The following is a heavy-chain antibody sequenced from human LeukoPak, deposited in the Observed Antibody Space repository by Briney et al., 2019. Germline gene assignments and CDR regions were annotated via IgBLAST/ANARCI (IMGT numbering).Heavy chain of an antibody. CDR3: ARVGDILTGLGGKKYYYYYYMDV. CDR2: IIHSGTT. Sequence: SETLSLTCAVFGGSLSDYYWSWIRQSPGKGLEWIGEIIHSGTTKYNPSLKSRVTISVDTSKNQFSLKLSSVTAADTAVYYCARVGDILTGLGGKKYYYYYYMDVWGKGTTVTVSS. J-gene: IGHJ6*03. D-gene: IGHD3-9*01. V-gene: IGHV4-34*12. CDR1: GGSLSDYY.